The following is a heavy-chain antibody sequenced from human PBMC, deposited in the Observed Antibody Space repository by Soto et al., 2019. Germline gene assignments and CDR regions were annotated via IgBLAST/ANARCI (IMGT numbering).Heavy chain of an antibody. D-gene: IGHD2-21*02. CDR2: IYYSGST. CDR3: ARARVVVTGLHYYGMDV. V-gene: IGHV4-31*03. Sequence: QVQLQESGPGLVKPSQPLSLTCTVSGGSISSGGYYWSWIRQHPGKGLEWIGYIYYSGSTYYNPSLQSRVTITVDTSKNQCSRKLSSVTAADTAVYYCARARVVVTGLHYYGMDVWGQGTTVTVSS. J-gene: IGHJ6*02. CDR1: GGSISSGGYY.